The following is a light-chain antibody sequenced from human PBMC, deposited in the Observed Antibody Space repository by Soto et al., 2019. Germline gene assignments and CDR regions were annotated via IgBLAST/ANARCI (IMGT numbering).Light chain of an antibody. J-gene: IGLJ1*01. CDR3: CSYAGSYV. V-gene: IGLV2-11*01. CDR2: DVS. Sequence: QSVLTQPRSVSGSPGQSVTISCTGTSSDVGGYNYVSWYQQHPGKAPKLMIYDVSKRPSGVPDRFSGSKSGNTASLNISGLQAEDEADYFCCSYAGSYVFGTGTKLTVL. CDR1: SSDVGGYNY.